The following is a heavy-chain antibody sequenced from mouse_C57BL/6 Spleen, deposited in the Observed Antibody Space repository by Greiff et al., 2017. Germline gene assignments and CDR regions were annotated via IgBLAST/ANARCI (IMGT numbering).Heavy chain of an antibody. V-gene: IGHV5-9-1*02. D-gene: IGHD4-1*01. CDR1: GFTFSSYA. J-gene: IGHJ4*01. CDR2: ISSGGDYI. Sequence: VKLVESGEGLVKPGGSLKLSCAASGFTFSSYAMSWVRQTPEKRLEWVAYISSGGDYIYYADTVKGRFTISRDNARNTLYLQMSSLKSEDTAMYYCTRVNWDGAMDYWGQGTSVTVSS. CDR3: TRVNWDGAMDY.